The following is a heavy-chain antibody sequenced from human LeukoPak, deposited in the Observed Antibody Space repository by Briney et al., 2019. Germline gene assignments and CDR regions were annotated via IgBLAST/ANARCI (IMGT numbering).Heavy chain of an antibody. D-gene: IGHD2-15*01. CDR2: ISASTTLK. CDR3: GVDGGY. Sequence: GGSLRLSCAASGFTFSSYNMNWVRQAPGEGLEWVSYISASTTLKYYADSVKGRVTISRDNAENSLYLQMNSLRAEDTAVYYCGVDGGYWGQGTLVTVSS. V-gene: IGHV3-21*05. CDR1: GFTFSSYN. J-gene: IGHJ4*02.